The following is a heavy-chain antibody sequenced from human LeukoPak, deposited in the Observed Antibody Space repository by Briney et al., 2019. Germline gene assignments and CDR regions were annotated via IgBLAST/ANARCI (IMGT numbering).Heavy chain of an antibody. J-gene: IGHJ4*02. Sequence: PGGSLRLSCAASGFTFSGYAMHWVRQAPGKGLEWVAVISYDGSNLFYADSVRGRFTISRDNSRNTLYLQMNSLRAEDAAVYYCAGEPHSSGHYYSFDYWGQGTLVTVSS. V-gene: IGHV3-30*04. CDR1: GFTFSGYA. D-gene: IGHD3-22*01. CDR3: AGEPHSSGHYYSFDY. CDR2: ISYDGSNL.